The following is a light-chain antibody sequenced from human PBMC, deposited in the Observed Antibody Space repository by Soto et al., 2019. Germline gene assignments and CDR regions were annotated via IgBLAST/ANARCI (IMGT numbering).Light chain of an antibody. CDR1: SGHSSYA. V-gene: IGLV4-69*01. CDR2: LNSDGSH. J-gene: IGLJ3*02. CDR3: QTWGTGPWV. Sequence: QPVLTQSPSASASLGASVKLTCTLSSGHSSYAIAWHQQQPEKGPRYLMKLNSDGSHSKGDGIPERFSGSGSGAERYLTISSLQSEDEADYYCQTWGTGPWVFGGGTKLTVL.